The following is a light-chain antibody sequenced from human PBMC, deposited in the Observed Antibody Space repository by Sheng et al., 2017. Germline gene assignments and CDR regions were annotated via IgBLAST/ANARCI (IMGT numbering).Light chain of an antibody. J-gene: IGKJ1*01. CDR2: AAS. CDR3: QQSHSMPWT. Sequence: DIQMPQSPSSLSASVGDRVTITCRASQSINTYLNWYQQKPGKAPKLLISAASSLESGVPSRFSGSGSGTDFTLTISSLQPEDFATYYCQQSHSMPWTFGHGTKVEIK. CDR1: QSINTY. V-gene: IGKV1-39*01.